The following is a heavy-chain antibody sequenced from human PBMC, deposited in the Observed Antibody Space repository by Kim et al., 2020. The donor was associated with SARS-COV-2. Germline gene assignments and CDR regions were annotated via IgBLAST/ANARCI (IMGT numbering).Heavy chain of an antibody. CDR1: GGSISSGGYY. J-gene: IGHJ6*02. D-gene: IGHD3-9*01. CDR2: IYYSGRT. CDR3: ARVPRRFDWLFHLLPRNVMDV. Sequence: SETLSLTCTVSGGSISSGGYYWSWIRQHPGKGLEWIGYIYYSGRTYYNPSLKSRVTISVDTSKNQFSLKLSTVTAADPAVYYCARVPRRFDWLFHLLPRNVMDVSGPETTGTLSS. V-gene: IGHV4-31*03.